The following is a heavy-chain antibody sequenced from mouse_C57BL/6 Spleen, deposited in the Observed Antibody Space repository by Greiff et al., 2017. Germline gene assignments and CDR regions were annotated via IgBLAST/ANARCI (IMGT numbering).Heavy chain of an antibody. CDR2: IDPSDSET. V-gene: IGHV1-52*01. Sequence: QVQLQQPGAELVRPGSSVKLSCKASGYTFTSYWMHWVKQRPIQGLEWIGNIDPSDSETHYNQKFKDKATLTVDKSSSTAYMQLSSLTCEDSAVYYWARASPHWDGDVGGTGTTVTVSS. CDR3: ARASPHWDGDV. J-gene: IGHJ1*03. CDR1: GYTFTSYW.